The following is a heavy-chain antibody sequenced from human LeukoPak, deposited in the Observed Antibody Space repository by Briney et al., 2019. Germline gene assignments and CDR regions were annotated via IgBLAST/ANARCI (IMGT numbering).Heavy chain of an antibody. D-gene: IGHD2-21*02. J-gene: IGHJ4*02. CDR2: MNPNSGNT. Sequence: ASVKVSCKASGYTFTSYDINWVRQATGQGREWMGWMNPNSGNTGYAQKFQGRVTMTRNTSISTAYMELSSLRSEDTAVYYCARTPLGCGGDCYPDYWGQGTLVTVSS. V-gene: IGHV1-8*01. CDR3: ARTPLGCGGDCYPDY. CDR1: GYTFTSYD.